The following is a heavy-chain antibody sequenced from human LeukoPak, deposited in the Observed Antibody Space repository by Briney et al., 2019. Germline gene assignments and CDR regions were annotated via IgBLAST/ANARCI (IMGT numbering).Heavy chain of an antibody. CDR1: GFTFSSYS. CDR2: ISSSSSYI. V-gene: IGHV3-21*01. Sequence: PGGSLRLSCAASGFTFSSYSMNWVRQAPGKGLEWVSSISSSSSYIYYADSVKGRFTISRDNAKNSLYLQMNSLRAEDTAVYYCARGPARHGSGSYYNWFDPWGQGTLVTVSS. J-gene: IGHJ5*02. D-gene: IGHD3-10*01. CDR3: ARGPARHGSGSYYNWFDP.